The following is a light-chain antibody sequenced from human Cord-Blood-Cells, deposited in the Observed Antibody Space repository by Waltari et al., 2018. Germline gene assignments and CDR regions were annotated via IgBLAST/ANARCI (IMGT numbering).Light chain of an antibody. V-gene: IGLV1-40*01. Sequence: QSVLTQPPSASGAPGQRVTIPCTRPTSNIRAGYDVPWYQQLPGTAPKLLIYGNSNRPSGVPDRFSGSKSGTSASLAITGLQAEDEADYYCQSYDSSLSGVVFGGGTKLTVL. J-gene: IGLJ2*01. CDR1: TSNIRAGYD. CDR2: GNS. CDR3: QSYDSSLSGVV.